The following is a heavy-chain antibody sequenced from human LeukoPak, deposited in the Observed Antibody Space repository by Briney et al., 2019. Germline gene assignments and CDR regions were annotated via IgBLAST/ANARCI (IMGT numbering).Heavy chain of an antibody. CDR2: INHSGST. Sequence: SETLSLTCAVYGGSFSGYYWSWIRQPPGKGLEWIGEINHSGSTNYNPSLKSRVTISVDTSKSQFSLKLSSVTAADTAVYYCARGVTMVRGVIPPDYWGQGTLVTVSS. V-gene: IGHV4-34*01. J-gene: IGHJ4*02. CDR1: GGSFSGYY. D-gene: IGHD3-10*01. CDR3: ARGVTMVRGVIPPDY.